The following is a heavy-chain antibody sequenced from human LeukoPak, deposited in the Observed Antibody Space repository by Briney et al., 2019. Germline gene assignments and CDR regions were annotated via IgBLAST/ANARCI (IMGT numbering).Heavy chain of an antibody. Sequence: SETLSLTCTVSGGSISSYYWSWIRQPPGKGLEWIGYIYYSGSTNYNPSLKSRVTISVDPSKNQFSLKLSSVTAADTAVYYCASSERYCSGGSCYGANWFDPWGQGTLVTVSS. CDR3: ASSERYCSGGSCYGANWFDP. J-gene: IGHJ5*02. D-gene: IGHD2-15*01. CDR1: GGSISSYY. CDR2: IYYSGST. V-gene: IGHV4-59*01.